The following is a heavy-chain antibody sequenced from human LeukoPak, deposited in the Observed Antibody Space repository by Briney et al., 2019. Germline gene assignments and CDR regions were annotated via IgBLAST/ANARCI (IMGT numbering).Heavy chain of an antibody. V-gene: IGHV3-64*01. Sequence: PGGSLRLSCAASGFTFSSYGMVWVRQAPGKGLEYVSGITSNGGTTYYGNSVKGRFTISRDNSKDTLYLRMGSLRTEDMAVYYCARGIRWASDYWGQGTLVTVAS. CDR2: ITSNGGTT. CDR3: ARGIRWASDY. J-gene: IGHJ4*02. D-gene: IGHD4-23*01. CDR1: GFTFSSYG.